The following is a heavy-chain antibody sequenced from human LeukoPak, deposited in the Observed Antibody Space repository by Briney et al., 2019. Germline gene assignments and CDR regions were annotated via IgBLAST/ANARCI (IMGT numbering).Heavy chain of an antibody. V-gene: IGHV4-34*01. J-gene: IGHJ4*02. CDR1: GGSFSGYY. CDR3: ALPRADSGSYYDY. Sequence: SETLSLTCAVYGGSFSGYYWSWIRQPPGKGLEWIGEINHSGSTNYNPSLKSRVTISVDTSKNQFSLKLSSVTAADTAVYYCALPRADSGSYYDYWGQGTLVTVTS. D-gene: IGHD1-26*01. CDR2: INHSGST.